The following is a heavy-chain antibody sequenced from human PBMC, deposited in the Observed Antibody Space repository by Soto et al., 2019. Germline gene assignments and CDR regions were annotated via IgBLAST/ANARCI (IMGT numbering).Heavy chain of an antibody. CDR3: ARDGLDCNGDKRFGIPMDV. CDR1: GFTVSNKF. Sequence: QLVESGGGLVQPGGSLRLSCAASGFTVSNKFMTWVRQAPGRGLEWVSLINYAGVTSYADSAKGRFTISRDNSKNTLYLHMNSRRDEDTAVYYCARDGLDCNGDKRFGIPMDVWGKGAAVTVSS. CDR2: INYAGVT. D-gene: IGHD2-8*01. J-gene: IGHJ6*03. V-gene: IGHV3-66*01.